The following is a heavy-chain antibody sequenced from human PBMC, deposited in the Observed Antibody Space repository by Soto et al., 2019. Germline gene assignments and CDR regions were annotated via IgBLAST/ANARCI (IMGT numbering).Heavy chain of an antibody. CDR1: GYSISSGYY. J-gene: IGHJ4*02. Sequence: SETLSLTCAVSGYSISSGYYWGRIRQPPGKGLEWIGEINHSGSTNYNPSLKSRVTISVDTSKNQFSLKLSSVTAADTAVYYRARGRRRITIFGVVQPNFDYWGQGTLVTVSS. CDR2: INHSGST. D-gene: IGHD3-3*01. V-gene: IGHV4-38-2*01. CDR3: ARGRRRITIFGVVQPNFDY.